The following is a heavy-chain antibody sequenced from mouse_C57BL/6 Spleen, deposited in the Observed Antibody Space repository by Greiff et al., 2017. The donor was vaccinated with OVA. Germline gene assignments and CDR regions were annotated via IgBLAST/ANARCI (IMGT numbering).Heavy chain of an antibody. CDR3: ASPGFTTVAAPGN. J-gene: IGHJ2*01. Sequence: VQLQQSGPVLVKPGASVKMSCKASGYTFTDYYMNWVKQSPGKSLEWIGFINPYNGGTSYNQKFKGKATLTVDKSSSTAYMELNSLTSEDSAVYYWASPGFTTVAAPGNWGEETTLTVSS. CDR2: INPYNGGT. V-gene: IGHV1-19*01. CDR1: GYTFTDYY. D-gene: IGHD1-1*01.